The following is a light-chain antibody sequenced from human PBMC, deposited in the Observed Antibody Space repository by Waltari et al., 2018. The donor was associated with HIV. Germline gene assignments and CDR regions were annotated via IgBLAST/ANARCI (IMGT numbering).Light chain of an antibody. CDR3: SSYAGSNNLV. V-gene: IGLV2-8*01. CDR2: EVY. CDR1: SSDVGGYNY. Sequence: QPPSASGSPGQSVTISCTGTSSDVGGYNYVSWYQQHPGKAPKLMIYEVYKRPSGVPDRFSGSKSGNTASLTVSGLQAEDEADYYCSSYAGSNNLVFGGGTKLTVL. J-gene: IGLJ2*01.